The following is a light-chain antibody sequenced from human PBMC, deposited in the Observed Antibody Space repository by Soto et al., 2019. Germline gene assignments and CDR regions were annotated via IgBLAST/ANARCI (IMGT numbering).Light chain of an antibody. V-gene: IGKV3D-20*02. CDR3: QQRSNWPPALT. CDR1: QSLTSSY. CDR2: GAS. Sequence: EIVLTQSPGTLSLSPGERASLSCRASQSLTSSYLAWYQQKPGQAPRLLIYGASSRATGIPDRFSGSGSGTDFTLTISRLEPEDFAVYYCQQRSNWPPALTFGGGTKVDIK. J-gene: IGKJ4*01.